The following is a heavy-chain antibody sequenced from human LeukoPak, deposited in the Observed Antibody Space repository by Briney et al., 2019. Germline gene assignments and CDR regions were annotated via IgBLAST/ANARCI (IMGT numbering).Heavy chain of an antibody. J-gene: IGHJ3*02. Sequence: GRSLRLSCAASGFTFSSYAMHWVRQAPGKGLEWVSGISWNSGSIGYADSVKGRFTISRDNAKNSLYLQMNSLRAEDTALYYCAKVYGSGSYYWVAFDIWGQGTMVTVSS. V-gene: IGHV3-9*01. CDR3: AKVYGSGSYYWVAFDI. CDR2: ISWNSGSI. D-gene: IGHD3-10*01. CDR1: GFTFSSYA.